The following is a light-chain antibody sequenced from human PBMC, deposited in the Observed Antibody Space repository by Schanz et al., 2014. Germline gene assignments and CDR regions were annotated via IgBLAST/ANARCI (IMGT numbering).Light chain of an antibody. CDR3: QSYDSSLSLLWV. J-gene: IGLJ3*02. CDR1: SSDVGGYNY. V-gene: IGLV2-11*01. CDR2: EVS. Sequence: QSALTQPRSVSGSPRQSVTISCTGTSSDVGGYNYVSWYQQHPGKAPKLMIYEVSQRPSGVPDRFSGSRSGTSASLAITGIQAEDEGDYYCQSYDSSLSLLWVFGGGTKLTVL.